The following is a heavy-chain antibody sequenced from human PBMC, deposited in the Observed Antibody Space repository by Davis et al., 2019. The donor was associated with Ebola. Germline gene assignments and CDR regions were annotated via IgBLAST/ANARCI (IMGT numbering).Heavy chain of an antibody. J-gene: IGHJ6*02. Sequence: GGSLRLSCAASGFTFSNYGLHWVRQAPGKGPEWVAVISYDGSNKYYADSVKGRFTISRDNSKNTLYLQMNSLRAEDTAVYYCGAIRVYYYGMDVWGQGTTVTVSS. CDR3: GAIRVYYYGMDV. CDR1: GFTFSNYG. V-gene: IGHV3-30*12. CDR2: ISYDGSNK. D-gene: IGHD1-26*01.